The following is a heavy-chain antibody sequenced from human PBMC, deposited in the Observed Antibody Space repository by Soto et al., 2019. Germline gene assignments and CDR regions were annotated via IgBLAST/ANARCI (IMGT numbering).Heavy chain of an antibody. V-gene: IGHV4-39*01. CDR1: GGSISSSRSY. D-gene: IGHD3-10*01. CDR2: IFYAGNT. CDR3: GSTNYKPSLKSRVTLSVDTSKNQFSLKLSSVTTADTAVYYCARHAVDCSGGSCYSENYYYYYMDV. J-gene: IGHJ6*03. Sequence: SETLSLTCNFSGGSISSSRSYWAWFRQPPGKELEWIANIFYAGNTYYNPSLKSRVTVSVDTSKNQFSLKLDSVTAADTAVYYSGSTNYKPSLKSRVTLSVDTSKNQFSLKLSSVTTADTAVYYCARHAVDCSGGSCYSENYYYYYMDVWGKGTTVTVSS.